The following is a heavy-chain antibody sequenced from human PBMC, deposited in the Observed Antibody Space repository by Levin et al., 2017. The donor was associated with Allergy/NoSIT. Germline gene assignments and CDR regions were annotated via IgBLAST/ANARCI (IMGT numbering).Heavy chain of an antibody. V-gene: IGHV1-69*06. D-gene: IGHD3-9*01. J-gene: IGHJ4*02. CDR2: IIPIFGTA. CDR3: ARAQPVYDILTLDY. Sequence: SVKVSCKASGGTFSSYAISWVRQAPGQGLEWMGGIIPIFGTANYAQKFQGRVTITADKSTSTAYMELSSLRSEDTAVYYCARAQPVYDILTLDYWGQGTLVTVSS. CDR1: GGTFSSYA.